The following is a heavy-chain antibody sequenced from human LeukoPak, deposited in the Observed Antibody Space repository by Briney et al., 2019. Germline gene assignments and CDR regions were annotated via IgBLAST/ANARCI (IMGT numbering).Heavy chain of an antibody. CDR3: ARESRLRYLVYYGMDV. Sequence: PSETLSLTCTVSGGSISSGGYYWSWIRRHPGKGLEWIVYIYYSGSTYYNPSLKSRVTISVDTSKNQFSLKLSSVTAADTAVYYCARESRLRYLVYYGMDVWGQGTTVTVSS. J-gene: IGHJ6*02. CDR2: IYYSGST. D-gene: IGHD3-9*01. CDR1: GGSISSGGYY. V-gene: IGHV4-31*03.